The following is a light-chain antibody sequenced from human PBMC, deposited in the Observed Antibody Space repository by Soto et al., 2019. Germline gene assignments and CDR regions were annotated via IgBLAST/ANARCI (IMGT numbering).Light chain of an antibody. CDR1: QSISTW. J-gene: IGKJ4*02. CDR2: KAS. CDR3: QQYKSFPLS. Sequence: DIQMTQSPSTLSASVGDRVTITCRASQSISTWLAWYQQKPGKAPKLLIYKASNLEGGVPSRFSGSGSGTEFTITIDGLQPDDFATYYCQQYKSFPLSFGGGTRVDIK. V-gene: IGKV1-5*03.